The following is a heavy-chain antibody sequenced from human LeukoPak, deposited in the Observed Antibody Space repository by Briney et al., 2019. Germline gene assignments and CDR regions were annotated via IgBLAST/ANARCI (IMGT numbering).Heavy chain of an antibody. D-gene: IGHD6-13*01. CDR1: GGSFSGYY. CDR2: INHSGST. V-gene: IGHV4-34*01. J-gene: IGHJ6*03. Sequence: SETLSLTCEVYGGSFSGYYWSWIRQPPGKGLEWIGEINHSGSTNYNPSLKSRVTISVDTSKNQFSLKLSSVTAADTAVYYCARTGSSWPLYYYYYMDVWGKGTTVTVSS. CDR3: ARTGSSWPLYYYYYMDV.